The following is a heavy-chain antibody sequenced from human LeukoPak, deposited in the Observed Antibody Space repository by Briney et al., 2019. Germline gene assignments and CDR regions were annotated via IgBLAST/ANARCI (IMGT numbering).Heavy chain of an antibody. CDR1: GFTFSNYG. D-gene: IGHD3-10*01. CDR3: ATDASGITHHAMDV. CDR2: ITTDGSKT. V-gene: IGHV3-30*03. J-gene: IGHJ6*02. Sequence: GGSLRLSCAASGFTFSNYGMHWVRQAPGKELEWVALITTDGSKTYYADSLKGRFTISRDNSKNALNLQMNSLRTEDTAVYYCATDASGITHHAMDVWGQGTTVTVSS.